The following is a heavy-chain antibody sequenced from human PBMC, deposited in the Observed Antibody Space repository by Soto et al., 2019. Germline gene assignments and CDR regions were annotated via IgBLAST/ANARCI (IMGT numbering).Heavy chain of an antibody. CDR1: GDSVSRISTA. J-gene: IGHJ3*02. V-gene: IGHV6-1*01. CDR2: TYYRSKWYN. D-gene: IGHD3-3*01. CDR3: ASGRWSGFDI. Sequence: QVQLQQSGPGLVKPSQTLSLTCAISGDSVSRISTAWNWIRQSPSRGLEWLGRTYYRSKWYNNYAGSVKSRITINPDTSKNQFSLQLNSVTPEDTAVYYCASGRWSGFDIWGQGTMVTVSS.